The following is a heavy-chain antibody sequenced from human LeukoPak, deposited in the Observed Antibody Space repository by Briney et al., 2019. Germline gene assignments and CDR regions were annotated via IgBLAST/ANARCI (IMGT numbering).Heavy chain of an antibody. D-gene: IGHD3-10*01. CDR1: GFTFSSYG. Sequence: GGSLRLSCAASGFTFSSYGMHWVRQAPGKGLEWVSAISGSGGSTYYADSVKGRFTISRDNSKNTLYLQMNSLRAEDTAVYYCAKDRYTVRGSSFDYWGQGTLVTVSS. CDR2: ISGSGGST. J-gene: IGHJ4*02. CDR3: AKDRYTVRGSSFDY. V-gene: IGHV3-23*01.